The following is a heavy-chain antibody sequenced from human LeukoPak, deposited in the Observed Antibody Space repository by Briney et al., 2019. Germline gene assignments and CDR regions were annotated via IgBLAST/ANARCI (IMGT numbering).Heavy chain of an antibody. J-gene: IGHJ3*02. CDR1: GFTFSSYG. V-gene: IGHV3-30*18. CDR3: AKLQSPPDSSGYYYVGDAFDI. D-gene: IGHD3-22*01. Sequence: GGSLRLSCAASGFTFSSYGMHWVRQAPGKGLEWVAVISYDGSNKYYADSVKGRFTISRDNSKNTLYLQMNSLRAEDTAVYYCAKLQSPPDSSGYYYVGDAFDIWGQGTMVTVSS. CDR2: ISYDGSNK.